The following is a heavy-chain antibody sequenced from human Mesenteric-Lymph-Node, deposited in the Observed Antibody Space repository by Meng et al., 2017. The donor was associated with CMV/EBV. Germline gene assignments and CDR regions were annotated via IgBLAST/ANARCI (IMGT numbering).Heavy chain of an antibody. CDR3: ARESTTFFHY. J-gene: IGHJ4*02. V-gene: IGHV5-51*01. Sequence: GESLKISCKGSGYTFSTYWIAWVRQMPGRGLEWMGIINPGDSATRYSPSFQGQVTMSVDKSISTAYLHWSGLRASDTALYYCARESTTFFHYWGQGTLVTVSS. CDR1: GYTFSTYW. CDR2: INPGDSAT. D-gene: IGHD5/OR15-5a*01.